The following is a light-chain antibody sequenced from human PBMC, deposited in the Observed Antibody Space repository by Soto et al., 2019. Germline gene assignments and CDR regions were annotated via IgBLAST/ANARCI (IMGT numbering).Light chain of an antibody. Sequence: QSVLTQPPSVSAAPGQKVTISCSGSSSNIGGNSVSWYQQLPGTAPKLLIYDDNKRPSGIPDRFSGSKSGTSATPGIYGFQTDDEADYYCGSWDSSLSAYVFGTGTKVTVL. CDR2: DDN. J-gene: IGLJ1*01. V-gene: IGLV1-51*01. CDR3: GSWDSSLSAYV. CDR1: SSNIGGNS.